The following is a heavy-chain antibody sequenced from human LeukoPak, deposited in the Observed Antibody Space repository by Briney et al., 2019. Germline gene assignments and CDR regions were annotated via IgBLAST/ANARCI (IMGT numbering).Heavy chain of an antibody. V-gene: IGHV1-69*13. CDR3: AREGCSGGNCYSEFYYFGVDV. Sequence: SVKVSCKASGGIFSSYGISWVRQAPGQGLEWMGGINPVFDAPKYAQTFKGRVTITADASTTTAYMELSSLRSEDTAVYYCAREGCSGGNCYSEFYYFGVDVWGQGTTVTVSS. D-gene: IGHD2-15*01. CDR1: GGIFSSYG. CDR2: INPVFDAP. J-gene: IGHJ6*02.